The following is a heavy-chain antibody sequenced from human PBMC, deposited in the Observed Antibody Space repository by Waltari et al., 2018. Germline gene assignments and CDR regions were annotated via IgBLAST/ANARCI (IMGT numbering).Heavy chain of an antibody. CDR1: GGSISSYY. CDR3: ARDQDIVATKSGYYYYGMDV. Sequence: QVQLQESGPGLVKPSETLSLTCTVSGGSISSYYWSWIRQPAGKGLEWIGRIYTSGSTNSNPSLRSRVTMSVDTSKNQFSLKLSSVTAADTAVYYCARDQDIVATKSGYYYYGMDVWGQGTTVTVSS. CDR2: IYTSGST. V-gene: IGHV4-4*07. J-gene: IGHJ6*02. D-gene: IGHD5-12*01.